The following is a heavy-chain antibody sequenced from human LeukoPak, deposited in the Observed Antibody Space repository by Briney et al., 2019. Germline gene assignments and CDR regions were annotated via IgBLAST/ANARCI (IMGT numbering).Heavy chain of an antibody. J-gene: IGHJ6*04. CDR3: ARDRATGTTNYYYYYGMDV. CDR1: GFTFSTYT. D-gene: IGHD1-1*01. V-gene: IGHV3-21*01. Sequence: PGGSLRLSCAASGFTFSTYTVNWGRQAPGKGLEWVSSISSGTSYIYYADSVKGRFTISRDNAKNSLYLQMNSLRAEDTAVYYCARDRATGTTNYYYYYGMDVWGKGTTVTVSS. CDR2: ISSGTSYI.